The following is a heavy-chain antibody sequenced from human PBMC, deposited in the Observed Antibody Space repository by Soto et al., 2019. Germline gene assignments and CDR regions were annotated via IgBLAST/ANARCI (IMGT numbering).Heavy chain of an antibody. CDR3: AKDRVGIAARPGGYYYYYGMDV. CDR2: ISYDGSNK. V-gene: IGHV3-30*18. Sequence: QVQLVESGGGVVQPGRSLRLSCAASGFTFSSYGMHWVRQAPGKGLEWVAVISYDGSNKYYADSVKGRFTISRDNSKNTLYLRMDSLRAEDTAVYYCAKDRVGIAARPGGYYYYYGMDVWGQGTTVTVSS. D-gene: IGHD6-6*01. CDR1: GFTFSSYG. J-gene: IGHJ6*02.